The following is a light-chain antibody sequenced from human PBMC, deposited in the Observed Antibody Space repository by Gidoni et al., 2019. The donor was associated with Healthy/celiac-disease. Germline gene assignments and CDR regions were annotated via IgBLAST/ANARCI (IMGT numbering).Light chain of an antibody. Sequence: DIQLTQSPSFLSASVGDRVTITCRASQDISSYLARYQQKPGKAPELLIYAASILQSGVPSRFSGRGSGTEFTLTISSLQHADFATYYCQQLNSYAFGQGTKVDSK. V-gene: IGKV1-9*01. J-gene: IGKJ2*01. CDR3: QQLNSYA. CDR2: AAS. CDR1: QDISSY.